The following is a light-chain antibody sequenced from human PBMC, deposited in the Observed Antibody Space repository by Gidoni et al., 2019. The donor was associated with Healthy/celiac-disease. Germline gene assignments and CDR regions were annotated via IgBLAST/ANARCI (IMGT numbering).Light chain of an antibody. CDR2: KDS. V-gene: IGLV3-25*03. CDR1: ALPNQY. CDR3: QSADSSGTYRRV. J-gene: IGLJ3*02. Sequence: SYELTQPPSVSVSPGQTARITCSGDALPNQYAYWYQQKPGQAPVLVIYKDSERPSGIPERFSGSSSGTTVTLTISGVQAEDEADYYCQSADSSGTYRRVFGGETKLTVL.